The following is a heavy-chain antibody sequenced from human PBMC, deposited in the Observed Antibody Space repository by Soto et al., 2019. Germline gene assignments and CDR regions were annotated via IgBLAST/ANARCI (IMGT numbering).Heavy chain of an antibody. J-gene: IGHJ4*02. CDR1: GFTFSSYW. Sequence: EVQLVESGGGLVQSGGSLRLSCAASGFTFSSYWMHWVRQAPGKGLVWVSRINSDGSSTSYADSVKGRFTISRDNAKNTLYLQMNSLRVEDTAEYYCAREYSSSRYFDYWGQGTLVTVSS. D-gene: IGHD6-13*01. CDR3: AREYSSSRYFDY. V-gene: IGHV3-74*01. CDR2: INSDGSST.